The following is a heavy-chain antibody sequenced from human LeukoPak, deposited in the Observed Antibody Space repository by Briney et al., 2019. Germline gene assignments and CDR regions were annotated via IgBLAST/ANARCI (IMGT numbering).Heavy chain of an antibody. J-gene: IGHJ4*02. V-gene: IGHV1-2*02. Sequence: ASVKVSCKASGYIFIGYYMHWLRQAPGQGLEWMGWINPNSGGADYAQKFQGRVTMTRDTSISTAYMALSRLRSDDTAVYYCARQPTSMVRGIIITDYYFDYWGQGTLVTVSS. CDR2: INPNSGGA. D-gene: IGHD3-10*01. CDR3: ARQPTSMVRGIIITDYYFDY. CDR1: GYIFIGYY.